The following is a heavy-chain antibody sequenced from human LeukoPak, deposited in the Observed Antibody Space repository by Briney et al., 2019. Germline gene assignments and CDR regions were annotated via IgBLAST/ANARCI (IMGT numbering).Heavy chain of an antibody. CDR3: ARGVVGVIEVRVYYVDY. Sequence: SETLSLTCAVYGGSFSGYYWSWIRQPPGKGLEWIGELNHSGITNYNPSLKSRVTTSLDTSKSQFSLKRSSVTAADTALYYCARGVVGVIEVRVYYVDYWGQGTLVTVSS. J-gene: IGHJ4*02. CDR2: LNHSGIT. CDR1: GGSFSGYY. V-gene: IGHV4-34*01. D-gene: IGHD3-3*01.